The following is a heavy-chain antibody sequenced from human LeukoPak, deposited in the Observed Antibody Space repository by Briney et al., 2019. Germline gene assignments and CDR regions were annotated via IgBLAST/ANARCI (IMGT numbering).Heavy chain of an antibody. J-gene: IGHJ4*02. D-gene: IGHD3-9*01. CDR2: INPNSGGT. CDR3: ARAPEGYDILTGYFGY. CDR1: GYTFTGYY. V-gene: IGHV1-2*02. Sequence: ASVKVSCKASGYTFTGYYRHWVRQAPGQGLEWMGWINPNSGGTNYAQKFQGRVTMTRDTSISTAYMELSRLRSDDTAVYYCARAPEGYDILTGYFGYWGQGTLVTVSP.